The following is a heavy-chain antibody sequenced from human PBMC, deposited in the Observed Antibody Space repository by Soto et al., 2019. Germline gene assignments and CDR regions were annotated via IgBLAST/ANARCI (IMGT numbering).Heavy chain of an antibody. Sequence: ASVKVSCKTSGYTFTKYGINWVRQAPGQGLEWMGWINPNSGGTNYAQKFQGRVTMTRDTSISTAYMELSRLRSDDTAMYYCASCTNGACFLYGMDVWGQGTTVTVSS. CDR1: GYTFTKYG. D-gene: IGHD2-8*01. CDR3: ASCTNGACFLYGMDV. J-gene: IGHJ6*02. CDR2: INPNSGGT. V-gene: IGHV1-2*02.